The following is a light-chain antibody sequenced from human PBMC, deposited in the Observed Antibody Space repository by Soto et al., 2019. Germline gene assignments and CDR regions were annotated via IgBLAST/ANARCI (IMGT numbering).Light chain of an antibody. J-gene: IGKJ1*01. CDR3: QKYNSALGT. CDR1: QGISNH. V-gene: IGKV1-27*01. CDR2: AAS. Sequence: DIQMTQSPSSLSASVGDRVTITCRASQGISNHLAWYQQKPGKVPKLLIYAASTLQSGVPSRFSGSGSGTDFPLTISSLQPEDVATYYCQKYNSALGTFGQGTKVEIK.